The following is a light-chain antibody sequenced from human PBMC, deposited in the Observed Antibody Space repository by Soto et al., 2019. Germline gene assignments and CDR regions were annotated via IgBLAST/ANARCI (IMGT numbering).Light chain of an antibody. CDR1: HPININ. CDR3: LQHNSYPLT. V-gene: IGKV1-16*01. J-gene: IGKJ4*01. Sequence: DIQMTQSPSSLSASVGDRVTITCRASHPININLVWFQQKPGKAPKSLIYAATNLQSGVPSRFSGSGGGTDFSLTISSLQPEDVATYYCLQHNSYPLTFGGGTKVEIK. CDR2: AAT.